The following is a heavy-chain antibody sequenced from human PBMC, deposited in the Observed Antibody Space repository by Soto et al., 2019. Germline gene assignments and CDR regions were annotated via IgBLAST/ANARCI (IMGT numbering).Heavy chain of an antibody. Sequence: QMQLVQSGPDVKKPGTSLRVSCKASGFTCGNSAVPWVRQARGQRLEWMGWILVPSGGTNSAENFAERVTIARDMSTSTAYMELSSLRSEGTAVYFCATAVTMIYITALYALDMWGQGTVVPVSS. V-gene: IGHV1-58*01. CDR2: ILVPSGGT. CDR3: ATAVTMIYITALYALDM. CDR1: GFTCGNSA. D-gene: IGHD3-22*01. J-gene: IGHJ3*02.